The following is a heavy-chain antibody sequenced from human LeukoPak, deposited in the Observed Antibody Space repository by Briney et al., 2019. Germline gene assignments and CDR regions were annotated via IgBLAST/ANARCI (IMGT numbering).Heavy chain of an antibody. J-gene: IGHJ4*02. D-gene: IGHD5-12*01. CDR2: ISGTGDSI. V-gene: IGHV3-23*01. CDR1: GFTFSSYV. CDR3: AKDPRGGYSGSWYFDY. Sequence: PPGSLRLSCSASGFTFSSYVLSWVRQAPGKWLEWVSAISGTGDSIYYADSVKGRFTISRDNSKNTLYLQMNSLTAEDTAVYYCAKDPRGGYSGSWYFDYWGQGTLVTVSS.